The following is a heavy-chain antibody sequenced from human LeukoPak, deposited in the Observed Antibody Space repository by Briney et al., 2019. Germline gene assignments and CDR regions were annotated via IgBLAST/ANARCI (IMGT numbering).Heavy chain of an antibody. V-gene: IGHV3-21*01. CDR3: ARKGGGQLVNTRRWFDP. CDR2: ISSSSSAI. CDR1: GFAFRNYA. D-gene: IGHD6-6*01. Sequence: GGSLRLSCVASGFAFRNYALIWVRQAPGKGLEWLSSISSSSSAIYYADSVHGRFTISRDNARQTLYLEMDSLAVEDTAVYYCARKGGGQLVNTRRWFDPWGQGTLVTVSS. J-gene: IGHJ5*02.